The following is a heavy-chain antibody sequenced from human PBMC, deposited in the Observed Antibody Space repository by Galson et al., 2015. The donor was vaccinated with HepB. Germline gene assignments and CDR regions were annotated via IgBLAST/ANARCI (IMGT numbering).Heavy chain of an antibody. D-gene: IGHD3-9*01. CDR1: GFTFDDYG. J-gene: IGHJ2*01. CDR3: AKAPCDILTKRGYWYFDL. V-gene: IGHV3-20*04. Sequence: SLRLSCAASGFTFDDYGMSWVRQAPGKGLEWVSGINWNGGSTGYADSVKGRFTTSRDNAKNRLYLQMNSLRAEDTAVYYCAKAPCDILTKRGYWYFDLWGRGTLVTVSS. CDR2: INWNGGST.